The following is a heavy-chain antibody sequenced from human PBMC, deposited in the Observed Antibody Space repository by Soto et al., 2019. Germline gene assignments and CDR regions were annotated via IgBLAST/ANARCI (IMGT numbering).Heavy chain of an antibody. Sequence: QLQLQESGPGLVKPSETLSLTCTVSGGSISSSSYYWGWIRQPPGKGLEWIGSIYYSGSTYYNPSLKSRPTISVDTSKHQFSLKLTSAAAADTAVYYCATTYFFGSGSGYWGQGTLVTVSS. CDR1: GGSISSSSYY. V-gene: IGHV4-39*01. CDR3: ATTYFFGSGSGY. D-gene: IGHD3-10*01. J-gene: IGHJ4*02. CDR2: IYYSGST.